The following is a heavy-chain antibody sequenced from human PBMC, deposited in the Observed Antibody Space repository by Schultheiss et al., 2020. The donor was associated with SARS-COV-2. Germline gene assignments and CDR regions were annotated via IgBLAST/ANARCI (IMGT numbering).Heavy chain of an antibody. Sequence: GGSLRLSCGASGITFSSYAMSWVRQAPGKGLEWVAVISYDGSNKYYADSVKGRFTISRDNSKNTLYLQMNSLRAEDTAVYYCARGRWDDSSGPYDAFDIWGQGTMVTVSS. CDR1: GITFSSYA. CDR2: ISYDGSNK. CDR3: ARGRWDDSSGPYDAFDI. D-gene: IGHD3-22*01. J-gene: IGHJ3*02. V-gene: IGHV3-30*03.